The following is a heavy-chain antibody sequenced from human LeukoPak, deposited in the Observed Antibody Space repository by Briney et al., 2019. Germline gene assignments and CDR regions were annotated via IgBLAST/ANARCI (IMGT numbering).Heavy chain of an antibody. CDR3: ARDPAGYCTNGVCSGAGY. CDR2: IIPILGIA. D-gene: IGHD2-8*01. J-gene: IGHJ4*02. Sequence: GASVKVSCKASGGTFSSYAISWVRQAPGQGLEWMGRIIPILGIANYAQKFQGRVTITADKSTSTAYMELSSLRPEDTAVYYCARDPAGYCTNGVCSGAGYWGQGTLVTVSS. CDR1: GGTFSSYA. V-gene: IGHV1-69*04.